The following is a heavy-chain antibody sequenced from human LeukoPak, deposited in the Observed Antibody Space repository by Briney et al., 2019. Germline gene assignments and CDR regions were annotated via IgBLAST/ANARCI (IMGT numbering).Heavy chain of an antibody. D-gene: IGHD6-13*01. CDR1: GFTFISYW. J-gene: IGHJ4*02. CDR2: IKQDGSEK. CDR3: AILPGIAAVDY. V-gene: IGHV3-7*02. Sequence: GGSLRLSCTASGFTFISYWMSWVRQAPGKGLEWVANIKQDGSEKYYVDSVKGRFTISRDNAKNSLYLQMNSLRAEDTAVYYCAILPGIAAVDYWGQGTLVTVSS.